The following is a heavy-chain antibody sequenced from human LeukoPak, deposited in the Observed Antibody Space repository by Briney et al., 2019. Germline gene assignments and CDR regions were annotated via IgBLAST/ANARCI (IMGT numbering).Heavy chain of an antibody. CDR3: AKDRRAGAVAGTTFDY. V-gene: IGHV3-30*02. CDR2: IRYDGSNK. CDR1: GFTFSSYG. D-gene: IGHD6-19*01. J-gene: IGHJ4*02. Sequence: GGSLRLSCAASGFTFSSYGMHWVRQAPGKGLEWVAFIRYDGSNKYYADSVKGRFTISRDNSKNTLYLQMHSLEAEDTAVYYCAKDRRAGAVAGTTFDYWGQGTLVTVSS.